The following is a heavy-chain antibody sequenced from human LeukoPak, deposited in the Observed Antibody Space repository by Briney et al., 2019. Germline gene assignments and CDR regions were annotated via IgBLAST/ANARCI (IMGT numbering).Heavy chain of an antibody. Sequence: SETLSLTCTVSDVSINNYYWSWIRQPPGKGLEWIGYIHYTGNTNYNPSLKSRLIISIDTSKNQFSLKPRSVTAADTALYFCARASSSPGSGYYPFDYWGQGILVTVSS. J-gene: IGHJ4*02. V-gene: IGHV4-59*01. CDR2: IHYTGNT. CDR1: DVSINNYY. CDR3: ARASSSPGSGYYPFDY. D-gene: IGHD3-3*01.